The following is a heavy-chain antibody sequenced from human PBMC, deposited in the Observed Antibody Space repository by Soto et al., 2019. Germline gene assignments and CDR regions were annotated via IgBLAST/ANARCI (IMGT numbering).Heavy chain of an antibody. CDR1: GYTFTGYY. Sequence: QVQLVQSGAEVKKPGASVKVSCKASGYTFTGYYMHWVRQAPGQGLEWMEWIDPNSGGTDYAQKFQGRVTMTRGTSISTAYMELSRLRVDDTAVYYCARVMSGSYLGHGYYFDYWGQGTLVTVSS. J-gene: IGHJ4*02. D-gene: IGHD1-26*01. CDR3: ARVMSGSYLGHGYYFDY. CDR2: IDPNSGGT. V-gene: IGHV1-2*02.